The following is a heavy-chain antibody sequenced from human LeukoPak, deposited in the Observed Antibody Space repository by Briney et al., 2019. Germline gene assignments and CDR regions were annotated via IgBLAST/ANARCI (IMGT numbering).Heavy chain of an antibody. D-gene: IGHD1-1*01. CDR1: GGTFSSYA. CDR2: IIPILGIA. CDR3: ARVGRAVRTFDY. J-gene: IGHJ4*02. Sequence: GSSVKVSCKASGGTFSSYAISWVRQAPGQGLEWMGRIIPILGIANYAQKFQGRVAITADKSTSTAYMELSSLRSEDTAVYYCARVGRAVRTFDYWGQGTLVTVSS. V-gene: IGHV1-69*04.